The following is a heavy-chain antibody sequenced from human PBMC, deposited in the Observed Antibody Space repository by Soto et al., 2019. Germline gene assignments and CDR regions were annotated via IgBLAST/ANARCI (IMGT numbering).Heavy chain of an antibody. V-gene: IGHV4-30-4*01. CDR3: AGELGTFYFDH. D-gene: IGHD7-27*01. Sequence: SETLSLTCTVSAGSIRSGDYYWTWIRQPPGKGLEWIGYIDRSGSAYYNPSLKSRATISIDTSNNQFSLKMTSVTAADTAVYYCAGELGTFYFDHWGQGTLVTVSS. J-gene: IGHJ4*02. CDR1: AGSIRSGDYY. CDR2: IDRSGSA.